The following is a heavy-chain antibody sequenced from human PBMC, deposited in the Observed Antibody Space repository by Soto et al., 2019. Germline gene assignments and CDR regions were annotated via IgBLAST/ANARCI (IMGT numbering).Heavy chain of an antibody. V-gene: IGHV1-18*01. CDR1: GYTFTSYG. Sequence: ASVKVSCKASGYTFTSYGISWVRQAPGQGLEWMGWISAYNGNTNYAQKLQGRVTMTTDTSTSTAYMELRSLRSDDTAVYYCARFELHVVRGVRVLAHYGMDVWGQGTTVTVSS. D-gene: IGHD3-10*01. J-gene: IGHJ6*02. CDR2: ISAYNGNT. CDR3: ARFELHVVRGVRVLAHYGMDV.